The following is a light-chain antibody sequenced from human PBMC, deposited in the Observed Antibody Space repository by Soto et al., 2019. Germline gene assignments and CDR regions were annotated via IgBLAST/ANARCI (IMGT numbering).Light chain of an antibody. V-gene: IGLV2-14*03. Sequence: QSALTQPASVSGSPGQSITISCAGTSSDVGVYDFVSWYQQHPGKAPKLLIYDVNNRPAGISNRFSGSKSGNTASLTISGVQAEDEADYYCSSYTTSTTRVFGGGTKVTV. CDR1: SSDVGVYDF. J-gene: IGLJ2*01. CDR2: DVN. CDR3: SSYTTSTTRV.